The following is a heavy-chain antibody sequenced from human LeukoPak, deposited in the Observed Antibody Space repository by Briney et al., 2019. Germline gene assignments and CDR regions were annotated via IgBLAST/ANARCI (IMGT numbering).Heavy chain of an antibody. D-gene: IGHD5-12*01. CDR1: GFTFDDYA. J-gene: IGHJ3*02. CDR3: AKSARYSGYDWDPDAFDI. Sequence: GRSLRLSCAASGFTFDDYAMHWVRQAPGKGLEWVSGISWNSGSIGYADSVKGRFTISRDNAKNSLYLQMNSLRAEDTALYYCAKSARYSGYDWDPDAFDIWGQGTMVTVSS. CDR2: ISWNSGSI. V-gene: IGHV3-9*01.